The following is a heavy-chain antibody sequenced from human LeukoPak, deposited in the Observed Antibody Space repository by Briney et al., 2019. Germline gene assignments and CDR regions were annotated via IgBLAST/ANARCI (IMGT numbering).Heavy chain of an antibody. D-gene: IGHD5-18*01. CDR3: ARAGLGYSYGYPFDY. J-gene: IGHJ4*02. V-gene: IGHV4-34*01. CDR1: GGSLSGSY. Sequence: SETLSLTCGVYGGSLSGSYWSWIRQSPGKGLEWIGEINHLGNTNYNPSLKSRVTISVDTSKNQFSLKLSSVTAADTAVYYCARAGLGYSYGYPFDYWGQGTLVTVSS. CDR2: INHLGNT.